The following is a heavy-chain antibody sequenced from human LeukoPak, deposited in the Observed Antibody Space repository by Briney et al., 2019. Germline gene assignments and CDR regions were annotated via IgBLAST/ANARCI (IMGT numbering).Heavy chain of an antibody. CDR1: GGSISNYF. V-gene: IGHV4-59*01. J-gene: IGHJ4*02. Sequence: SETLSLTCTVSGGSISNYFWNWIRQTPGKGLEWIGYIYYTGITNYNPSLKSRVTMSVDTSKNQFFLRLNSVTAADTAVYYCARDRELGYWGQGTLVTVSS. D-gene: IGHD1-26*01. CDR2: IYYTGIT. CDR3: ARDRELGY.